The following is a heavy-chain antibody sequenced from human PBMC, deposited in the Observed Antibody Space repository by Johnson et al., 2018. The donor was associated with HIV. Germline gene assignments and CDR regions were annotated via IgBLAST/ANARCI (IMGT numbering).Heavy chain of an antibody. CDR1: GFTFSSSA. Sequence: QVQLVESGGGVVQPGRSLRLSCAASGFTFSSSALHWVRQAPGQGLASVAIISHDGSDEYSAGAVKGRFTLSRDNSKNTLYLQMNSLRAEDTAVYYWAKTGGGAALDSWGQGTMVTVSS. CDR3: AKTGGGAALDS. CDR2: ISHDGSDE. V-gene: IGHV3-30-3*02. J-gene: IGHJ3*02. D-gene: IGHD3-16*01.